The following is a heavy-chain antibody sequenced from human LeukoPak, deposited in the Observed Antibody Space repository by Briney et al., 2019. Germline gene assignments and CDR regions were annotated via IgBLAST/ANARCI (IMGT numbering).Heavy chain of an antibody. CDR2: ISSSSSTI. J-gene: IGHJ4*02. V-gene: IGHV3-48*01. CDR1: GFSFSSYR. Sequence: GGSLRLSCAASGFSFSSYRVNWVRQAPGKGLEWVSYISSSSSTIYYADSVKGRFTISRDNAKNTLYLQMNSLRAEDTAVYYCAKGGITMIVVVRYYFDYWGQGTLVTVSS. D-gene: IGHD3-22*01. CDR3: AKGGITMIVVVRYYFDY.